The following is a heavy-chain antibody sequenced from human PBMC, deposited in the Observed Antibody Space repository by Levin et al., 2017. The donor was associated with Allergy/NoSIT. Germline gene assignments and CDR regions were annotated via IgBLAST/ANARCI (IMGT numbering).Heavy chain of an antibody. D-gene: IGHD3-3*01. V-gene: IGHV4-59*01. CDR1: GGSISSYY. CDR3: ARNYDFWSKTFDY. J-gene: IGHJ4*02. CDR2: IYYSGST. Sequence: SSETLSLTCTVSGGSISSYYWSWIRQPPGKGLEWIGYIYYSGSTNYNPSLKSRVTISVDTSKNQFSLKLSSVTAADTAVYYCARNYDFWSKTFDYWGQGTLVTVSS.